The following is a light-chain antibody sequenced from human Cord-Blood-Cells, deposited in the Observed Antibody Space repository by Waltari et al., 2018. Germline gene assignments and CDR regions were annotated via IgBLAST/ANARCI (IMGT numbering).Light chain of an antibody. CDR3: QQYNSYSWT. Sequence: DLHVPQPPSTLTASVGDRVNSTCRASQSISSWLAWYQQKPGKAPKLLIYDASRLGSGVPSRFSGSGSGTEFTLTISCLQPDDFATYYCQQYNSYSWTFGQGTKVEIK. CDR2: DAS. J-gene: IGKJ1*01. CDR1: QSISSW. V-gene: IGKV1-5*01.